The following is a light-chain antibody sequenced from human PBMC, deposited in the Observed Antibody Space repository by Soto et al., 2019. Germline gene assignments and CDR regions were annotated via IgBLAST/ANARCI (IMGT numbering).Light chain of an antibody. CDR3: PQPRKWPRA. CDR2: AVS. V-gene: IGKV1-39*01. CDR1: QSISTY. J-gene: IGKJ4*02. Sequence: DIQMTQSPSSLSASVGDRVTITCRASQSISTYLNWYQHKPGKAPKVLIYAVSSLQSGVPSRFSGSGSGTDFTLTITSLQPEEFAVYSCPQPRKWPRACGGGTKVDIK.